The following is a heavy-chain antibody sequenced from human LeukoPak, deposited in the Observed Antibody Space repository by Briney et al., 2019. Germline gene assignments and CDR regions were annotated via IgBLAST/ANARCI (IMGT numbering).Heavy chain of an antibody. J-gene: IGHJ4*02. V-gene: IGHV3-74*01. Sequence: GGSLRLSCAASGFTFSSYWMHWVRQAPGKGLVWVSRISIDGSITTYADSVKGRFTTSRDNAKNTLYLQMNSLRAEDTAVYYCARSGSYYKYFDYWGQGTLVTVSS. CDR2: ISIDGSIT. CDR1: GFTFSSYW. D-gene: IGHD1-26*01. CDR3: ARSGSYYKYFDY.